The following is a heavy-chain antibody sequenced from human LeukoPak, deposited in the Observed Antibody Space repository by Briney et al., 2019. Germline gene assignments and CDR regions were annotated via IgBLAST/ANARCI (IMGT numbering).Heavy chain of an antibody. Sequence: GGSLRLSCGASGFXFDNYAMSWVRQAPGKGLEWVSTINGGGGTISYVDSVEGRFTISRDNSKNTLYLQMTSLRADDTAIYYCAKGGGVKITVTTMRPLDYWGQGTLVTVSS. V-gene: IGHV3-23*01. D-gene: IGHD4-17*01. CDR2: INGGGGTI. CDR1: GFXFDNYA. CDR3: AKGGGVKITVTTMRPLDY. J-gene: IGHJ4*02.